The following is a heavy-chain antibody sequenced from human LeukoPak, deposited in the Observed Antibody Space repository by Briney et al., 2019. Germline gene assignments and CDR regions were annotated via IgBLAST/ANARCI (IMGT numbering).Heavy chain of an antibody. D-gene: IGHD3-22*01. CDR2: IYYSGST. CDR1: GGPISSYY. V-gene: IGHV4-59*01. J-gene: IGHJ3*02. Sequence: SGTLSLTCTVSGGPISSYYWSWIRQPPGKGLEWIAYIYYSGSTNYNPSLKSRVTISVDTSKNQFSLKLSSVTAADTAVYYCARYDDSSGYYPNDAFDIWGQGTVVTVSS. CDR3: ARYDDSSGYYPNDAFDI.